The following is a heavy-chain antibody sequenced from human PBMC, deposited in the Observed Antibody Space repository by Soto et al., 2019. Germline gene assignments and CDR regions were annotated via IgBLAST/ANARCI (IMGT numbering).Heavy chain of an antibody. Sequence: GASVKVSCKVSGYTLTELSMHWVRQAPGKGLEWMGGFDPEDGETIYAQKFQGRVTMTEDTSTDTAYMELSSLRSEDTAVYYCATYNRSGSYYKGYYYYYYGMDVWGQGTTVTVSS. CDR2: FDPEDGET. V-gene: IGHV1-24*01. CDR3: ATYNRSGSYYKGYYYYYYGMDV. CDR1: GYTLTELS. J-gene: IGHJ6*02. D-gene: IGHD3-10*01.